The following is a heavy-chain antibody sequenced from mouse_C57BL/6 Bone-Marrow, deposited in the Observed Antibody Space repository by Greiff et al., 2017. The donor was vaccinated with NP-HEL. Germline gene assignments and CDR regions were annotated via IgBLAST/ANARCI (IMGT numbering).Heavy chain of an antibody. J-gene: IGHJ4*01. Sequence: VQLQQSGPVLVKPGASVKMSCKASGYTFTDYYMNWVKQSHGKSLEWIGVINPYNGGTSYNQNFKGKATLTVDKSSSTAYMELNSLTSEDSAVYYCARSSGDSNFYAMDYWGQGTSVTVSS. V-gene: IGHV1-19*01. CDR1: GYTFTDYY. CDR2: INPYNGGT. CDR3: ARSSGDSNFYAMDY. D-gene: IGHD2-5*01.